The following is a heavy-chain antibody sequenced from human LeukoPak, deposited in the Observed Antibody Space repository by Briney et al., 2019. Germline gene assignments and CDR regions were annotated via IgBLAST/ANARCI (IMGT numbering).Heavy chain of an antibody. CDR2: INHSGSA. CDR3: ARHGYSIHVLEY. Sequence: SETLSLTCAVYSGSLSGYYWSWIRQTPGKGLEWIGEINHSGSANYNPSLKSRVTISVDTSKNQFSLKLSSVTAADTAVYYCARHGYSIHVLEYWGQGTLVTISS. V-gene: IGHV4-34*01. CDR1: SGSLSGYY. D-gene: IGHD5-24*01. J-gene: IGHJ4*02.